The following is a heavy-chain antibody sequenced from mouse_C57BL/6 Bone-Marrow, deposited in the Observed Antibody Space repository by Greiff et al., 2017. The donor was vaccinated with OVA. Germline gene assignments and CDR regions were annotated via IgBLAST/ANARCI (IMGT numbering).Heavy chain of an antibody. CDR1: GYSFTDYN. CDR3: TKFYGSSPWYFDV. Sequence: VQLKESGPELVKPSASVSISCKASGYSFTDYNMNWVKQSNGKSLEWIGVINTNYGTTHYNQTFTGKATLTVNQTSHTSYMLLNSLTSEDSAVYYSTKFYGSSPWYFDVWGTGTTVTVSS. V-gene: IGHV1-39*01. D-gene: IGHD1-1*01. J-gene: IGHJ1*03. CDR2: INTNYGTT.